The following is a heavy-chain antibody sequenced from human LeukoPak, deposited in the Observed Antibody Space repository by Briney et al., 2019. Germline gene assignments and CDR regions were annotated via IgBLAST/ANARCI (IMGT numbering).Heavy chain of an antibody. CDR2: ISNSAGNV. D-gene: IGHD1-14*01. CDR1: GFTFSSYA. Sequence: GGSLRLSCVASGFTFSSYAMSWVRKAPGKGLEWVSVISNSAGNVYYADSVKGRFTISRDNAKNTLYLQMNSLRAEDTAVYYCARTKVSEQPPTGWGQGTLVTVSS. J-gene: IGHJ4*02. CDR3: ARTKVSEQPPTG. V-gene: IGHV3-23*01.